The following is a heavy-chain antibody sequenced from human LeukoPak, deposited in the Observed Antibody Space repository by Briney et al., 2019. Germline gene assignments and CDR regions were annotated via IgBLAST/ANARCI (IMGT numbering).Heavy chain of an antibody. J-gene: IGHJ4*02. D-gene: IGHD5-24*01. Sequence: ASVKVSCKASGYTFTSYGISWVRQAPGQGLEWMGWISAYNGNTNYAQKLQGSVTMTTDTSTSTAYMELRSLRSDDTAVYYCARDRNHPQDRDGYTYWGQGTLVTVSS. CDR1: GYTFTSYG. V-gene: IGHV1-18*01. CDR2: ISAYNGNT. CDR3: ARDRNHPQDRDGYTY.